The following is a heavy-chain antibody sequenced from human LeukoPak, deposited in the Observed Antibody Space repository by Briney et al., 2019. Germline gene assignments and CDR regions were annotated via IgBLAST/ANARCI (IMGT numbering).Heavy chain of an antibody. CDR2: IYYSGST. CDR1: GGSIGSSSYY. CDR3: ARNRYYYGSGNYGVPNWFDP. V-gene: IGHV4-39*01. D-gene: IGHD3-10*01. J-gene: IGHJ5*02. Sequence: SETLSLTCTVSGGSIGSSSYYWGWIRQPPGKGLKWIGSIYYSGSTYYNPSLKSRVTISVDTSKNQFSLKLNSVTAADTAVYYCARNRYYYGSGNYGVPNWFDPWGQGTLVTVSS.